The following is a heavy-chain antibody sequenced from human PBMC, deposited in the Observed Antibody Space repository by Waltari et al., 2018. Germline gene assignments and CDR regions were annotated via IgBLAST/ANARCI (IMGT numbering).Heavy chain of an antibody. CDR1: GGSISRGRYY. J-gene: IGHJ5*02. CDR3: ARGSALADTGSWFDP. CDR2: IYTSGST. D-gene: IGHD2-15*01. Sequence: QVQLQESGPGLVKPSQTLSLTCTVSGGSISRGRYYWPSLRPPAGKGLEWIGRIYTSGSTNYNPSLKSRVTISVDTSKNQFSLKLSSVTAADTAVYYCARGSALADTGSWFDPWGQGTLVTVSS. V-gene: IGHV4-61*02.